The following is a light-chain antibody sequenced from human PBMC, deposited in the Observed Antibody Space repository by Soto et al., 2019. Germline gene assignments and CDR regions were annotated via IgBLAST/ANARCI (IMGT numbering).Light chain of an antibody. CDR1: QSISSQ. CDR2: GAS. CDR3: QQFNAWPWT. Sequence: EIVLTQSPATLSMSPGERATLSCRASQSISSQLVWYHQRPGQAPRLVIYGASTRATGIPARFSGSGSGTDFTLTINSLQSEDFAVYYCQQFNAWPWTFGQGTRVEIK. V-gene: IGKV3-15*01. J-gene: IGKJ1*01.